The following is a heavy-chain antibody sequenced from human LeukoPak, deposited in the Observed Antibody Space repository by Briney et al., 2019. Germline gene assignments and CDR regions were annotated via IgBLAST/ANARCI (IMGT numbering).Heavy chain of an antibody. J-gene: IGHJ5*02. Sequence: GASVKVSCKASGYTFTNYDLSWVRQAPGQGLEWMGGISAYNGDTNYAQNFKVRVTMTTDTSTSTAYMELRSLRSDDTAVYYCARGSSSSGPDWLAPWGQGTLVTVSS. CDR2: ISAYNGDT. CDR1: GYTFTNYD. CDR3: ARGSSSSGPDWLAP. D-gene: IGHD6-6*01. V-gene: IGHV1-18*01.